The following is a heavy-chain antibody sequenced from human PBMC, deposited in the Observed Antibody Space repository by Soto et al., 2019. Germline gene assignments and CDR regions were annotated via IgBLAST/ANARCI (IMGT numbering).Heavy chain of an antibody. V-gene: IGHV1-18*01. Sequence: GASVKVSCTATGDTSTNYGISWVRQAPGQGLEWVGWISAYDGKTDHIQSLQGRVTMTTDTSTSTAYMELRSLTSDDTAVYFCARLPYCGSTSCYNWFDSWGQGTLVTVSS. D-gene: IGHD2-2*01. CDR1: GDTSTNYG. CDR2: ISAYDGKT. CDR3: ARLPYCGSTSCYNWFDS. J-gene: IGHJ5*01.